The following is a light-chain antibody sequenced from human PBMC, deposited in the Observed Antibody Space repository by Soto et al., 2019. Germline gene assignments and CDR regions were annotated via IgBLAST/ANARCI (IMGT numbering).Light chain of an antibody. CDR2: GAS. V-gene: IGKV3-15*01. CDR3: QHYSNRPLT. Sequence: DTVMRRFSATLSVSPGERATLSCSSSQSVRSSFLAWYQQKPGQAPSLLIYGASTRATGIPARFSGSGSGTDFTLTINSLQSEDFAVYYCQHYSNRPLTVGEGPKV. J-gene: IGKJ4*01. CDR1: QSVRSSF.